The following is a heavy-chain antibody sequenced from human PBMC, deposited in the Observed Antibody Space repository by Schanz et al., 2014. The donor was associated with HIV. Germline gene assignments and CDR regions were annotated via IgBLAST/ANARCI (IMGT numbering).Heavy chain of an antibody. CDR2: IKPNSGET. V-gene: IGHV1-2*02. D-gene: IGHD5-12*01. CDR3: TRSRYELHWLDL. J-gene: IGHJ5*02. Sequence: QVQLVQSGAEVKKPGASVKVSCKASGYTFIDYFMYWVRQAPGQGLEWMGWIKPNSGETKFARKFQGRVTMTRDTSINTAYMELRRLTYDDTAVYFCTRSRYELHWLDLWGQGTLVTVSS. CDR1: GYTFIDYF.